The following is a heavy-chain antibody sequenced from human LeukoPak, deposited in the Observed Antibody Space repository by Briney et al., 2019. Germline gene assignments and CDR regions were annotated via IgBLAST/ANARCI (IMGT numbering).Heavy chain of an antibody. D-gene: IGHD2-8*02. Sequence: SETLSLTCTVPGGSISSYYWSWLRQPPGKGLEWIGYIYYSGSTNYNPSLKSRLTISVDTSKNQFSLKLSSVTAADTAMYYCERVAGYVIEDYFDYWGQGTLVTVSS. V-gene: IGHV4-59*01. CDR3: ERVAGYVIEDYFDY. J-gene: IGHJ4*02. CDR1: GGSISSYY. CDR2: IYYSGST.